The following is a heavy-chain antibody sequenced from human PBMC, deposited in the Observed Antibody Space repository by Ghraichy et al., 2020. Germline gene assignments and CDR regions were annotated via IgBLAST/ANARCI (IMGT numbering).Heavy chain of an antibody. J-gene: IGHJ4*02. D-gene: IGHD3-3*01. CDR3: AREYYDFWSGYYGVVDY. CDR1: GYTFTSYG. Sequence: ASVKVSCKASGYTFTSYGISWVRQAPGQGLEWMGWISAYNGNTNYAQKLQGRVTMTTDTSTSTAYMELRSLRSDDTAVYYCAREYYDFWSGYYGVVDYWGQGTLVTVSS. CDR2: ISAYNGNT. V-gene: IGHV1-18*01.